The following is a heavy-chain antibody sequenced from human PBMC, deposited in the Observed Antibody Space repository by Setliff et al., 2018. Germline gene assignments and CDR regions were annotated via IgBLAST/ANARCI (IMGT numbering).Heavy chain of an antibody. CDR3: ARGHCSSGECPNYFDP. CDR1: GGSMIGGHYY. V-gene: IGHV4-31*03. Sequence: SETLSLTCTVSGGSMIGGHYYWSWIRQLPGKGLEWIAYIYYSGNTYYNPSLKSRVTISVDTSKNQFSLKINSMTAADTAVYYCARGHCSSGECPNYFDPWGQGTQVTVSS. J-gene: IGHJ5*02. CDR2: IYYSGNT. D-gene: IGHD2-15*01.